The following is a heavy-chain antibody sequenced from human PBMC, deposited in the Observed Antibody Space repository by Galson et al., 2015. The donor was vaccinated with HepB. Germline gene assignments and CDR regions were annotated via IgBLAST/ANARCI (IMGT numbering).Heavy chain of an antibody. CDR3: AKGGPGRITMMINRLLEFDP. V-gene: IGHV3-30*18. CDR2: ISSDGSYK. J-gene: IGHJ5*02. D-gene: IGHD3-22*01. Sequence: SLRLSCAASGFTFSNYGIHWVRQAPGKGLEWMAVISSDGSYKYYAASVKGRFTVSRAYSRSTLYLQMHSLRAEDTDVYYCAKGGPGRITMMINRLLEFDPCGQGTLVTVSS. CDR1: GFTFSNYG.